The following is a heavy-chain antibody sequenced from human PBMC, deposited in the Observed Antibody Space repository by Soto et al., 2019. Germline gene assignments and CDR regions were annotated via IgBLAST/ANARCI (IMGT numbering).Heavy chain of an antibody. J-gene: IGHJ4*02. Sequence: PSEPLSLTCSVSVDSINSDIYYWGWIRQPPGKGLEWIGSNYYRGNAYYNPSLQTPVTISLHKSKSQFSMKLHSVTAADSAVYFCARLEGLAKISYYFDFWGPGALVTVSS. CDR3: ARLEGLAKISYYFDF. CDR2: NYYRGNA. D-gene: IGHD3-9*01. CDR1: VDSINSDIYY. V-gene: IGHV4-39*01.